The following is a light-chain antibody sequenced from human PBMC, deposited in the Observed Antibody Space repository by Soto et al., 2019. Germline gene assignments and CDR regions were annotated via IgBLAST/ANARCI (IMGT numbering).Light chain of an antibody. Sequence: IVMTQSPATLSVSPGERATLSCRASQSVSSNLAWYQQKPGQAPRLLIYGASTRATDIPARFSGSGSGTEFTLTISSLQSEDFLIYYCQHYNNWPPSITFGQGTRLEIK. CDR3: QHYNNWPPSIT. CDR1: QSVSSN. J-gene: IGKJ5*01. V-gene: IGKV3-15*01. CDR2: GAS.